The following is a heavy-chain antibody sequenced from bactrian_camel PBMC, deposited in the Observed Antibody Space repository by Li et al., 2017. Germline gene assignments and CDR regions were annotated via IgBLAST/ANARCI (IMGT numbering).Heavy chain of an antibody. V-gene: IGHV3S53*01. J-gene: IGHJ4*01. CDR3: AADRRRHGPPSLRPGDYSV. CDR1: GYTYDTYC. D-gene: IGHD2*01. CDR2: LASDGSS. Sequence: VESGGGSVQAGGSLRLSCAAPGYTYDTYCVGWFRQAPGKEREGVPSLASDGSSIYANSLKGRFSISKDNARNWLDLQMDSLEPGDTARYYCAADRRRHGPPSLRPGDYSVRGQGTQVTVS.